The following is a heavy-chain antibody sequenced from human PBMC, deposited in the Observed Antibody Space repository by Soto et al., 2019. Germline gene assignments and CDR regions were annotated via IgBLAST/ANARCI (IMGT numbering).Heavy chain of an antibody. J-gene: IGHJ4*02. CDR3: ARDRGKVTGQAFEH. CDR2: ISSSGTSA. Sequence: QVQLEESGGGLVKPGGSLRLSCAASGFPFSGFYMSWVRQAPGKGLKYISYISSSGTSANYADSVKGRFTISRDNSKNSLYQQITSLRTEKTAVYYCARDRGKVTGQAFEHWGQGALVTVSS. D-gene: IGHD2-21*02. V-gene: IGHV3-11*05. CDR1: GFPFSGFY.